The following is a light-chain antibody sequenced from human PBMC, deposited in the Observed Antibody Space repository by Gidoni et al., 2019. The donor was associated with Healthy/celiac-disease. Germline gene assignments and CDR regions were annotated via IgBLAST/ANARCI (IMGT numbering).Light chain of an antibody. V-gene: IGKV1-39*01. Sequence: DIEKTQSTSSRSASVGDRLTIPCRASQTSSTYLNWYQQRPGEAPNLLVYAASSWQRGVPERFSATESGTDFTLTISGLQPEDVATYYCQQGYRRPRTFGQGTKVEV. CDR3: QQGYRRPRT. CDR2: AAS. J-gene: IGKJ1*01. CDR1: QTSSTY.